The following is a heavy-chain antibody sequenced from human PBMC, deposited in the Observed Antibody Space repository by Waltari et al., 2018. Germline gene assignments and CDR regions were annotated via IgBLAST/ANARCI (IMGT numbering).Heavy chain of an antibody. CDR2: VNSDGSST. V-gene: IGHV3-74*01. CDR3: ASGGWGFYLGY. CDR1: GFTFHSSW. J-gene: IGHJ4*02. D-gene: IGHD3-16*01. Sequence: EVQLVESGGGLVQPGGSLRLSCAASGFTFHSSWLHWVRQAPGKGLVWVARVNSDGSSTFYADSVKGRFTVSRDSARNSLSLQINSLRAEDTAVYYCASGGWGFYLGYWGQGALVTVSS.